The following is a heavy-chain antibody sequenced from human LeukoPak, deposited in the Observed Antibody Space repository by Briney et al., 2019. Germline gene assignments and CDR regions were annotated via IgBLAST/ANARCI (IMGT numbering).Heavy chain of an antibody. J-gene: IGHJ5*02. CDR3: ARERTIFGVVTNNWFDP. CDR2: INPNSGGT. Sequence: ASVKVSCKASGYSFTSHYMHWVRQAPGQGLEWMGWINPNSGGTNYAQKFQGRVTMTRDTSISTAYMELSRLRSDDTAVYYCARERTIFGVVTNNWFDPWGQGTLVTVSS. V-gene: IGHV1-2*02. D-gene: IGHD3-3*01. CDR1: GYSFTSHY.